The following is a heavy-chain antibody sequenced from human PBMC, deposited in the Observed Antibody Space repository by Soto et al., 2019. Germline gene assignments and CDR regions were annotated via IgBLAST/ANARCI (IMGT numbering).Heavy chain of an antibody. D-gene: IGHD3-3*01. V-gene: IGHV3-33*01. CDR1: GFTFSSYG. CDR3: ARDIVYDFWSGYAPRLYYYYGMDV. CDR2: IWYDGSNK. Sequence: QVQLVESGGGVVQPGRSLRLSCAASGFTFSSYGMHWVRQAPGKGLEWVAVIWYDGSNKYYADSVKGRFTISRDNSKKTLYLQMNSLRAEDTAVYYCARDIVYDFWSGYAPRLYYYYGMDVWGQGTTVTVSS. J-gene: IGHJ6*02.